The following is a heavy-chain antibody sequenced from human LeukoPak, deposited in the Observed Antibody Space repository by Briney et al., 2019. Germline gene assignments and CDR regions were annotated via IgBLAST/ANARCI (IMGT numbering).Heavy chain of an antibody. CDR1: GYTFTSYD. CDR3: GRALPSSGWVDY. D-gene: IGHD6-19*01. J-gene: IGHJ4*02. CDR2: MNPNSGNT. V-gene: IGHV1-8*01. Sequence: ASVKVSCKASGYTFTSYDINWMRQAAGHGPEWMGWMNPNSGNTEYVQKFQGRVTMTWDTSISTAYMELRSLRSEDTAVYYCGRALPSSGWVDYWGQGSLVTVSS.